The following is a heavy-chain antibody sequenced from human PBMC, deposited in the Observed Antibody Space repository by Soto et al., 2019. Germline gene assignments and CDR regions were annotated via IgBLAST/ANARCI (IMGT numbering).Heavy chain of an antibody. Sequence: GGSLRLSCAASGFTFSSYWMSWVRQAPGKGLEWVANIKQDGSEKYYVDSVKGRFTISRDNAKNSLNLQMNSLRAEDTAVYYCARDGVYSGYDQYYYYGMDVWGQGTTVTVSS. D-gene: IGHD5-12*01. CDR1: GFTFSSYW. J-gene: IGHJ6*02. CDR2: IKQDGSEK. CDR3: ARDGVYSGYDQYYYYGMDV. V-gene: IGHV3-7*01.